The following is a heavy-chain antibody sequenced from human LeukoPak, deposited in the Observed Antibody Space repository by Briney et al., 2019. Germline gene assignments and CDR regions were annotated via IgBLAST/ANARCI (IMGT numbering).Heavy chain of an antibody. CDR3: ARDSVYYGSGSFYKFDF. V-gene: IGHV4-39*07. D-gene: IGHD3-10*01. CDR1: GGSIITPSHY. Sequence: TTSETLSLTCTVSGGSIITPSHYWGWVRQTPGTGLEWIGSTYHSGSPFYSPSLRRRVVISVDTSKNQFSLTLDSVTAADTAVYYCARDSVYYGSGSFYKFDFWGQGILVTVSS. CDR2: TYHSGSP. J-gene: IGHJ4*02.